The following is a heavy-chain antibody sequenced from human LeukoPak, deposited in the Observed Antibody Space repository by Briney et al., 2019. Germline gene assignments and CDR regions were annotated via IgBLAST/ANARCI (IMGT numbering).Heavy chain of an antibody. Sequence: GGSLRLSCAASGFTFSSYAMSWVRQAPGKGLEWVSAISGSGGSTYYADSVKGRFTTSRDNAKNSLFLQMNSLRAEDTAVYYCAREFGELLVYYYYYYMDVWGKGTTVTISS. J-gene: IGHJ6*03. CDR1: GFTFSSYA. CDR2: ISGSGGST. D-gene: IGHD3-10*01. CDR3: AREFGELLVYYYYYYMDV. V-gene: IGHV3-23*01.